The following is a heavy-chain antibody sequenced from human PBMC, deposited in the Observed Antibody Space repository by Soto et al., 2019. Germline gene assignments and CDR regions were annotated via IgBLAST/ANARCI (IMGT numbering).Heavy chain of an antibody. CDR3: AKEGYSSSWNYWYFDL. Sequence: QVQLVESGGGVVQPGRSLRLSCAASGFTFSSYGMHWVRQAPGKGLEWVAVISYDGSNKYYADSVKGRFTISRDNSKNTLYVQTNILRAEDTAVYYCAKEGYSSSWNYWYFDLWGRGTQDTDSS. CDR2: ISYDGSNK. CDR1: GFTFSSYG. V-gene: IGHV3-30*18. J-gene: IGHJ2*01. D-gene: IGHD6-13*01.